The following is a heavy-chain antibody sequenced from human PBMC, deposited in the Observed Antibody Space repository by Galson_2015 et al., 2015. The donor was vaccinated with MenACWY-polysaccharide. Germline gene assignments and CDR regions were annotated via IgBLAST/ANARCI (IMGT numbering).Heavy chain of an antibody. Sequence: SLRLSCAASGLTFRSSGMHWVRQAPGKGLEWVAVIQNVGSPKAYADSVKGRFTISRDNSKNTLYLEMNSLRAEDTALYYCAREGSRIVFHAFDVWGQGTMVIVSS. J-gene: IGHJ3*01. CDR2: IQNVGSPK. CDR1: GLTFRSSG. V-gene: IGHV3-33*01. CDR3: AREGSRIVFHAFDV. D-gene: IGHD3-10*02.